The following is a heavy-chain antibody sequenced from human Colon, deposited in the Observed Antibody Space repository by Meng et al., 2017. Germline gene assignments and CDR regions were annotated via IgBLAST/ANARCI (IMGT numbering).Heavy chain of an antibody. V-gene: IGHV4-38-2*02. CDR2: IYHSGIT. D-gene: IGHD6-19*01. CDR1: GFSITSGYY. CDR3: AREVEQWLANWYFDL. Sequence: SGPVSGFSITSGYYWGWIRQPPGKGLEWLGSIYHSGITYYNPSLKSRLTISVDTSKNQFSLKLTSVTAADTAVYYCAREVEQWLANWYFDLWGRGTLVTVSS. J-gene: IGHJ2*01.